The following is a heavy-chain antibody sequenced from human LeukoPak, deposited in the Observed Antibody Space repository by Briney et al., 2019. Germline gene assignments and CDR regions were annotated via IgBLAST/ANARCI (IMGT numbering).Heavy chain of an antibody. CDR3: ARDQIGYYDNWFDP. CDR1: GYTFTSYG. CDR2: ISAYNGNT. J-gene: IGHJ5*02. D-gene: IGHD1-26*01. Sequence: ASVKVSCKASGYTFTSYGISWVRQAPGQGLEWMGWISAYNGNTNYAQKLQGRVTMTTDTSTSTAYMELRSLRSEDTAVYYCARDQIGYYDNWFDPWGQGILVTVSS. V-gene: IGHV1-18*01.